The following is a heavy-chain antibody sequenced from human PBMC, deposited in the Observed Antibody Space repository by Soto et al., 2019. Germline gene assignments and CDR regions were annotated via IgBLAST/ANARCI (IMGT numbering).Heavy chain of an antibody. CDR1: GGSISSSSYY. J-gene: IGHJ4*02. CDR3: ARRSSGTFDY. Sequence: QLQLQESGPGLVKPSETLSLTCTVSGGSISSSSYYWGWIRQPPGKGLEWIGSIYYSGSTYYNPSPKXXVXIFXHTSKNQFSLKLSSVTAADTAVYYCARRSSGTFDYWGQGTLVTVSS. V-gene: IGHV4-39*01. CDR2: IYYSGST. D-gene: IGHD3-10*01.